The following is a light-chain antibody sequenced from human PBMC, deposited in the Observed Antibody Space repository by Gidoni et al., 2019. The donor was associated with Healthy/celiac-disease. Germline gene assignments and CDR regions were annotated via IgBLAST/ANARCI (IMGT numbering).Light chain of an antibody. J-gene: IGKJ2*01. Sequence: DIVMTQTPDSMGVSLGERATINCKSSQSVLYSSNNKNYLAWYQQKPGQPPKLLIYWASTRESGVPDRFSGSWSGTDFTLTISSLQAEDVAVYYCQQYYSTPYTFGQWTQLEIK. CDR2: WAS. CDR1: QSVLYSSNNKNY. V-gene: IGKV4-1*01. CDR3: QQYYSTPYT.